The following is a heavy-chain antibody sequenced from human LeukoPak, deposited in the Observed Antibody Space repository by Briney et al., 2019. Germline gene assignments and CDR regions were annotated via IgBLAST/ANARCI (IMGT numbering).Heavy chain of an antibody. CDR3: AREQAVAGTDYYYGMDV. Sequence: ASVKVSCKASGYTFTSYDINWVRQATGQGLEWMGWMNPNSGNTGYAQKFQGRVTMTRNTSISTAYMELSSLRSEDTAVYYCAREQAVAGTDYYYGMDVWGQGTTVTVSS. D-gene: IGHD6-19*01. V-gene: IGHV1-8*01. CDR2: MNPNSGNT. CDR1: GYTFTSYD. J-gene: IGHJ6*02.